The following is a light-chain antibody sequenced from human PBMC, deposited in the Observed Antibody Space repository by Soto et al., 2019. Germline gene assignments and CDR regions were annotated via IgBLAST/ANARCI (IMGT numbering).Light chain of an antibody. Sequence: DIQLTQSPSLLSASVGDRVTITCRASQDISDYLVWYQQKPGKAPELLIYAASTLQSGVPSRFSGSGSGTEFTLTISSLQPEDFATYYCLQIDSYPRTLGQGTKVDIK. J-gene: IGKJ1*01. V-gene: IGKV1-9*01. CDR1: QDISDY. CDR3: LQIDSYPRT. CDR2: AAS.